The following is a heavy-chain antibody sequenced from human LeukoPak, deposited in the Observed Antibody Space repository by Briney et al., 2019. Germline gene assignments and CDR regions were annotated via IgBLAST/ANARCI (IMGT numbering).Heavy chain of an antibody. J-gene: IGHJ6*03. Sequence: SETLSLTCTVSGGSISSYYWSWIRQPPGKGLEWIGSIYYSGSTYYNPSLKSRVTISVDTSKNQFSLKLSSVTAADTAVYYCARTSSSSVYYYYMDVWGKGTTVTVSS. V-gene: IGHV4-59*12. CDR2: IYYSGST. D-gene: IGHD6-6*01. CDR3: ARTSSSSVYYYYMDV. CDR1: GGSISSYY.